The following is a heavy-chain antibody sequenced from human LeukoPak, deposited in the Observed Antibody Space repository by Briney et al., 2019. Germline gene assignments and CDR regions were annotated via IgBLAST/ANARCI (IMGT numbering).Heavy chain of an antibody. CDR2: IWYDGSNK. D-gene: IGHD3-16*01. J-gene: IGHJ2*01. CDR1: GFTFSSYG. CDR3: ARNPGGWYFDL. Sequence: GGSLRLSCAASGFTFSSYGMHWVRQAPAKGLEWVAVIWYDGSNKYYADSVKGRFTISRDNSKNTLYLQMNGLRAEDTAVYYCARNPGGWYFDLWGRGTLVTVSS. V-gene: IGHV3-33*01.